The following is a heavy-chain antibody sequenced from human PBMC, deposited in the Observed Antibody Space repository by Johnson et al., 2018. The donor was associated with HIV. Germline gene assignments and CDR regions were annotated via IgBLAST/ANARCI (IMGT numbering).Heavy chain of an antibody. V-gene: IGHV3-11*01. D-gene: IGHD6-6*01. J-gene: IGHJ3*02. CDR3: TTGAYSSSSAAFDI. Sequence: QVQLVESGGGLVQPGGSLRLSCAASGFTVSTNYMGWVRLAPGKGLEWVSYISSSGRTIYYADSVKGRFTMSRDNAKKSLYLQMNSLKTEDTAVYYCTTGAYSSSSAAFDIWGQGTMVTVSS. CDR1: GFTVSTNY. CDR2: ISSSGRTI.